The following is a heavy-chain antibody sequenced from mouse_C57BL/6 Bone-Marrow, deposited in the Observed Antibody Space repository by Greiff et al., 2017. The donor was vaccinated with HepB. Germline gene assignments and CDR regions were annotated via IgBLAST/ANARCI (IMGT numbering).Heavy chain of an antibody. V-gene: IGHV14-3*01. CDR1: GFNFKNTY. Sequence: VQLQQSVAELVRPGASVKLSCTASGFNFKNTYMHWVKQRPEQGLEWIGRIDPANGNTKYAPKFQGKATITADTSSNTAYLQLSSLTSEDTAIYSCARGQLRLYAMDYWGQGTSVTVSS. D-gene: IGHD3-2*02. CDR2: IDPANGNT. CDR3: ARGQLRLYAMDY. J-gene: IGHJ4*01.